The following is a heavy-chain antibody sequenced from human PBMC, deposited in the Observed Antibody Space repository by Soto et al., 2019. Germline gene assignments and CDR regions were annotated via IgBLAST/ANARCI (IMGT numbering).Heavy chain of an antibody. CDR3: ARERRRIAVAGVFDY. V-gene: IGHV1-3*01. CDR2: INAGNGNT. D-gene: IGHD6-19*01. Sequence: ASVKVSCKASGYTFTSYAMHWVRQAPGQRLEWMGWINAGNGNTKYSQKFQGRVTITRDTSASTAYMELSSLRSEDTAVYYCARERRRIAVAGVFDYWGQGTLVTVSS. J-gene: IGHJ4*02. CDR1: GYTFTSYA.